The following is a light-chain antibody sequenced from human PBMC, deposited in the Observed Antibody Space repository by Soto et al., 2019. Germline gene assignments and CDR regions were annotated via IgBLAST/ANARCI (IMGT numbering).Light chain of an antibody. Sequence: IVVTHSPCALSLSPGDSATLSCWASESIGDYLAWYQQRPGQAPRLLIYAASRRAAGTPHRFSGSGSERAFTLAISGLEPADFGVYYCQQYVTSPSITFAQGTRLAI. CDR1: ESIGDY. CDR2: AAS. J-gene: IGKJ5*01. V-gene: IGKV3-20*01. CDR3: QQYVTSPSIT.